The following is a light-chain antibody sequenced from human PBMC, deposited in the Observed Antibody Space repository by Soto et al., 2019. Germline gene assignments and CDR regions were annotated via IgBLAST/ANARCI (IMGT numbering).Light chain of an antibody. Sequence: DIQMTQSPPSLSASVGDSVTITCRASQSISSFLNWYQQKPGKAPRVLISAASTLQSGVPSRFSGSGAGTDFTLTISSLQPEDFATYYCQQSYSTPYTFGQGTKLEIK. CDR3: QQSYSTPYT. CDR2: AAS. CDR1: QSISSF. V-gene: IGKV1-39*01. J-gene: IGKJ2*01.